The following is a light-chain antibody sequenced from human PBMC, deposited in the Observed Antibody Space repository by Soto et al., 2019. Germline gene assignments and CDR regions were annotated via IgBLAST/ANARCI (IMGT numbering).Light chain of an antibody. CDR2: AAS. CDR3: QQYYSFPQT. Sequence: IQMTQSPSSLSASVGDRVTVTCRASQGISSYLAWYQQKPGKAPKLLIYAASTLQSGVPSRFSGSGSGTDFTLTISCLQSEDFATYYCQQYYSFPQTFGQGTKVDIK. J-gene: IGKJ1*01. V-gene: IGKV1-8*01. CDR1: QGISSY.